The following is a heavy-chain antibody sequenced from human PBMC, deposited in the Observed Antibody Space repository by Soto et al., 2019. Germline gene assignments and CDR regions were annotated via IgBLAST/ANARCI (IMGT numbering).Heavy chain of an antibody. CDR3: ARDCGKGYGMDV. V-gene: IGHV3-48*02. Sequence: PGGSLRLSCAASGFTFTNYDMNWVRQAPGKGLEWVSYISSRSTTIYYADSVKGRFTISRDNAKNLLYLQMNSLRDEDTAVYYCARDCGKGYGMDVWGQGTTVTVSS. CDR1: GFTFTNYD. J-gene: IGHJ6*02. CDR2: ISSRSTTI.